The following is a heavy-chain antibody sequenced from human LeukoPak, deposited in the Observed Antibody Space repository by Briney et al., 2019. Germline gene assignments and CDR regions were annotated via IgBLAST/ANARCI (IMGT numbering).Heavy chain of an antibody. V-gene: IGHV4-34*01. J-gene: IGHJ4*02. CDR3: ARGGGAAAGI. Sequence: SETLSLTCAVYGRSFSGYYCSWIRQPPGKGLEWIGEITHSGSTNFNPSLKSRVTISVDTSKNQFSLKLTSVTAADTAVYYCARGGGAAAGIWGQGTLVTVSS. D-gene: IGHD6-13*01. CDR2: ITHSGST. CDR1: GRSFSGYY.